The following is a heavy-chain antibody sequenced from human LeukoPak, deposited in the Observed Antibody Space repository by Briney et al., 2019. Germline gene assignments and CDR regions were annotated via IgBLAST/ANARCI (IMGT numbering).Heavy chain of an antibody. Sequence: PSETLSLTCTVSGGSISSSSYYWGWIRQPPGKGLEWIGSIYYSGSTYYNPSLKSRVTISVDTSKNQFSLKLSSVTAADTAVYYCARFTRYCSSTSCSPEDEGLTYYFDYWGQGTLVTVSS. CDR1: GGSISSSSYY. CDR3: ARFTRYCSSTSCSPEDEGLTYYFDY. D-gene: IGHD2-2*01. CDR2: IYYSGST. J-gene: IGHJ4*02. V-gene: IGHV4-39*01.